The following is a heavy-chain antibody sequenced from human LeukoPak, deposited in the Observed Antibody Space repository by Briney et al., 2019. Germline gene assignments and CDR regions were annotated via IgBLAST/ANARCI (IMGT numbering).Heavy chain of an antibody. CDR2: ISSSSSYI. CDR3: ARDPNVTVRRLDY. Sequence: GGSLRLSCAASGFTFRSYSMNWVRQAPGKGLEWVSSISSSSSYIYYADSVKGRFTISRDNAKNSLYLQMNSLRAEDTAVYYCARDPNVTVRRLDYWGQGTLVTVSS. CDR1: GFTFRSYS. J-gene: IGHJ4*02. V-gene: IGHV3-21*01. D-gene: IGHD3-10*01.